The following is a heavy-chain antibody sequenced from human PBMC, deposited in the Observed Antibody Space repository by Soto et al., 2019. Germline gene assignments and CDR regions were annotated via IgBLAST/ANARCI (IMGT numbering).Heavy chain of an antibody. D-gene: IGHD6-13*01. CDR2: ISGSGGST. CDR1: GFTFSSYA. J-gene: IGHJ6*02. CDR3: AKDRDSSSWYYYYYGMDV. V-gene: IGHV3-23*01. Sequence: PGGSLRLSCAASGFTFSSYAMSWVRQAPGKGPEWVSAISGSGGSTYYADSVKGRFTISRDNSKNTLYLQMNSLRAEDTAVYYCAKDRDSSSWYYYYYGMDVWGQGTTVTVSS.